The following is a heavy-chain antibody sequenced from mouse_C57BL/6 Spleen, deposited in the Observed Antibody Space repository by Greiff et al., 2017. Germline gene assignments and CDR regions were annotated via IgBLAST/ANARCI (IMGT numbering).Heavy chain of an antibody. CDR1: GYTFTSYW. J-gene: IGHJ4*01. Sequence: VQLQQPGAELVKPGASVKLSCKASGYTFTSYWMHWVKQRPGRGLEWIGRIDPNSGGTKYNEKFKSKATLTVDKPSSTAYMQLSSLTSEDSAVYYCARMYYGSSYVAYYYAMDYWGQGTSVTVSS. D-gene: IGHD1-1*01. V-gene: IGHV1-72*01. CDR2: IDPNSGGT. CDR3: ARMYYGSSYVAYYYAMDY.